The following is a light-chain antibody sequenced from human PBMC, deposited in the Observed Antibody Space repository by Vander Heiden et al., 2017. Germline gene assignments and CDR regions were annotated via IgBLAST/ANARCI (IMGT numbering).Light chain of an antibody. CDR1: SSNFGSST. V-gene: IGLV1-44*01. J-gene: IGLJ1*01. Sequence: QSVLTQPPSASGTPGQRVTISCSGSSSNFGSSTINWYQQLPGTAPKLLIYSDSLRPSRVSDRFSGSGSGSTASLVISGLQSEDEGDYYCATWDDSQDPSGVFGSGTKLTVL. CDR2: SDS. CDR3: ATWDDSQDPSGV.